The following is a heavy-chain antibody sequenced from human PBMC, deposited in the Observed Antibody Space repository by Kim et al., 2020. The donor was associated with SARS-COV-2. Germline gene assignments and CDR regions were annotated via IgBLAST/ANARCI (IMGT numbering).Heavy chain of an antibody. V-gene: IGHV3-7*03. CDR3: ARDDPSAFDY. CDR1: GYKFKSYW. Sequence: GGSLRLSCVGSGYKFKSYWMSWVRQAPGKGLEWVAKIKHDGSDKYYVDSVKGRFTISRDNANNVLYLQMDSLRVEDTALYYCARDDPSAFDYWGQGDLVT. CDR2: IKHDGSDK. D-gene: IGHD2-2*01. J-gene: IGHJ4*02.